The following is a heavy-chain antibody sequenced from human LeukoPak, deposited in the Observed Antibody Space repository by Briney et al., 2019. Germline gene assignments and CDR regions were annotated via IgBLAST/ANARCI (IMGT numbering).Heavy chain of an antibody. CDR1: GFTFSTYW. D-gene: IGHD4/OR15-4a*01. CDR2: IKTDGSHT. CDR3: ARASMGGRDYHLDS. V-gene: IGHV3-7*01. Sequence: GGSLRLSRAASGFTFSTYWMTWVRQAPGKGLEWVANIKTDGSHTYYLDSVKGRFTISRDNAKNFLFLQLGSLRADDTGVYYCARASMGGRDYHLDSWGQGTLVTVSS. J-gene: IGHJ4*02.